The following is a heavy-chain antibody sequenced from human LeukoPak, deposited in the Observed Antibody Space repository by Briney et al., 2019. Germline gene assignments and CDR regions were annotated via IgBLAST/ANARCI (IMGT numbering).Heavy chain of an antibody. J-gene: IGHJ4*02. CDR3: AKDGGDIVVVPANYFDY. Sequence: GGSLRLSCVASGFTFSSYGMHWVRQAPGKGLEWVAVISYDGSNKYYADSVKGRFTISRDNSKNTLYLQMNSLRAEDTAVYYCAKDGGDIVVVPANYFDYWGQGTLVTVSS. D-gene: IGHD2-2*01. CDR1: GFTFSSYG. CDR2: ISYDGSNK. V-gene: IGHV3-30*18.